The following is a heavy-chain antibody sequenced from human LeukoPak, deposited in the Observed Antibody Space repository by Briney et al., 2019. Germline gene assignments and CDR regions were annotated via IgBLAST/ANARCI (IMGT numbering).Heavy chain of an antibody. CDR3: ARDGAPYSSSSGWSDP. V-gene: IGHV3-30-3*01. J-gene: IGHJ5*02. CDR1: GFTFSSYA. CDR2: ISYDGSNK. D-gene: IGHD6-6*01. Sequence: GGSLRLSCAASGFTFSSYAMHWVRQAPGKGLEWVAVISYDGSNKYYADSVKGRITISRDNAKNSLYLQMNSLRAEDTAVYYCARDGAPYSSSSGWSDPWGQGTLVTVSS.